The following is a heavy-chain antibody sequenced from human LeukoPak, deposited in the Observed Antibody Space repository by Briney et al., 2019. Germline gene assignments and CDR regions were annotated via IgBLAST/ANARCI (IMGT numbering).Heavy chain of an antibody. V-gene: IGHV1-46*01. CDR2: INPSGGST. CDR1: GYTFTSYY. CDR3: ARERIAAAGWFDP. Sequence: ASVKVSCKASGYTFTSYYMHWVRQAPGQGLEWMGIINPSGGSTSYAQKFQGRVTMTRDMSTSTVYMELSSLRSEDTAAYYCARERIAAAGWFDPWGQGTLVTVSS. D-gene: IGHD6-13*01. J-gene: IGHJ5*02.